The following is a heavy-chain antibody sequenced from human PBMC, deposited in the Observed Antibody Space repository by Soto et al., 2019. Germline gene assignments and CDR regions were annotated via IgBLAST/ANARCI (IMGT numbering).Heavy chain of an antibody. CDR3: ARIHDFWSGTTPFDY. Sequence: SETLPLTCAVYGGSFSGYYWSWIRQPPGKGLEWIGEINHSGSTNYNPSLKSRVTISVDTSKNQFSLKLSSVTAADTAVYYCARIHDFWSGTTPFDYWGQGTLVTVSS. D-gene: IGHD3-3*01. V-gene: IGHV4-34*01. J-gene: IGHJ4*02. CDR1: GGSFSGYY. CDR2: INHSGST.